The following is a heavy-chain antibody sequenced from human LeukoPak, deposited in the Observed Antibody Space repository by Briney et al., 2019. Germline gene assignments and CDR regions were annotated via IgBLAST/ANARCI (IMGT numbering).Heavy chain of an antibody. CDR2: FHNSRTT. CDR1: GASISGYS. J-gene: IGHJ5*02. D-gene: IGHD3-10*01. V-gene: IGHV4-59*01. CDR3: ARGHLGLSP. Sequence: SQTLSLTCTVSGASISGYSCAWIRQPPGQGLEWIGSFHNSRTTSYNPSLTGRATISEDTAMDQISLQPNSATAADTAVYYCARGHLGLSPWGQGTLVTVSS.